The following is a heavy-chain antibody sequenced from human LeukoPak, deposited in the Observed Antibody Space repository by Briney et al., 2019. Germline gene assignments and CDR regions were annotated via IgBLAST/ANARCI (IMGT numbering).Heavy chain of an antibody. J-gene: IGHJ4*02. CDR1: GFNFSSYS. D-gene: IGHD3-10*01. Sequence: GGSLRLSCAASGFNFSSYSMNWVRQAPGKGLEWVSSISSSSSYIYYADSVKGRFTISRDNAKNSLYLQMNSLRAEDTAVYYCARDHGYGSGSYWDYWGQGTLVTVSS. V-gene: IGHV3-21*01. CDR3: ARDHGYGSGSYWDY. CDR2: ISSSSSYI.